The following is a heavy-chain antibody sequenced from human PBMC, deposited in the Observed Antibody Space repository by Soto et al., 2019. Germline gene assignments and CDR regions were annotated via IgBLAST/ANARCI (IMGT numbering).Heavy chain of an antibody. V-gene: IGHV3-30-3*01. CDR1: GFTFSSYA. J-gene: IGHJ4*02. D-gene: IGHD3-16*01. Sequence: QVQLVESGGGVVQPGRSLRLSCAASGFTFSSYAMHWVRQAPGKGLEWVAVISYDGSNKYYADSVKGRFTISRDNSKNTLYLQMNSLRAEDTAVYYCARDGAAFYYFDYWGQGTLVTFSS. CDR3: ARDGAAFYYFDY. CDR2: ISYDGSNK.